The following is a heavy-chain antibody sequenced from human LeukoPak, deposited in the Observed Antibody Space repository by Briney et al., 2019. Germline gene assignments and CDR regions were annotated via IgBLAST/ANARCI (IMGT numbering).Heavy chain of an antibody. CDR1: GGSFSGYY. J-gene: IGHJ6*03. CDR3: ARIAEMASSGWYYYYYMDV. V-gene: IGHV4-34*01. CDR2: INHSGST. D-gene: IGHD6-19*01. Sequence: SETLSLTCAVYGGSFSGYYWSWIRQPPGKGLEWIGEINHSGSTNYNPSLKSRVTISVDTSKNQFSLKLSSVTAADAAVYYCARIAEMASSGWYYYYYMDVWGKGTTVTISS.